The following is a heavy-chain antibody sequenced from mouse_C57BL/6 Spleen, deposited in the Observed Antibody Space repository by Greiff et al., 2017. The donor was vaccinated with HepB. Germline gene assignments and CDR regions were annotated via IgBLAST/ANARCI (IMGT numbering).Heavy chain of an antibody. CDR2: INPSTGGT. J-gene: IGHJ2*01. CDR3: ASRNYDHFDY. V-gene: IGHV1-42*01. D-gene: IGHD2-4*01. CDR1: GYSFTGYY. Sequence: VQLQQSGPELVKPGASVKISCKASGYSFTGYYMNWVKQSPEKSLEWIGEINPSTGGTTYNQKFKAKATLTVDKSSSTAYMQLKSLTSEDSAVYYCASRNYDHFDYWRQGTTLTVS.